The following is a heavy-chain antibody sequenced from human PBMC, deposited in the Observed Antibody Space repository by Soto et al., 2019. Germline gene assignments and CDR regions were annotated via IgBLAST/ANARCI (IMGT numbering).Heavy chain of an antibody. Sequence: QVQLQESGPGLVKPSQTLSLTCTVSGGSISSGDYYWSWIRQPPGKGLEWIGYIYYSGSTYYNPSPQRRVTISVEPSKNPFSLKLSSVPAAATAVYYCASEPPDGARLDPWGQGTLVTVSS. CDR2: IYYSGST. J-gene: IGHJ5*02. CDR1: GGSISSGDYY. CDR3: ASEPPDGARLDP. V-gene: IGHV4-30-4*01.